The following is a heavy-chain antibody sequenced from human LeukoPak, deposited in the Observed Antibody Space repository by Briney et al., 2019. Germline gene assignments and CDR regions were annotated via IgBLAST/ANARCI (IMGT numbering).Heavy chain of an antibody. CDR2: INPEDGET. Sequence: ASVKVSCKVSGYTLTELSMHWVRQAPGKGLEWMGGINPEDGETIYAQKFQGRVTMTEDTYTDTAYMELSSLRSEDTAVYYCATGPDCSSASCYRDYYYYTDVWGKGTTVTASS. CDR1: GYTLTELS. J-gene: IGHJ6*03. D-gene: IGHD2-2*01. CDR3: ATGPDCSSASCYRDYYYYTDV. V-gene: IGHV1-24*01.